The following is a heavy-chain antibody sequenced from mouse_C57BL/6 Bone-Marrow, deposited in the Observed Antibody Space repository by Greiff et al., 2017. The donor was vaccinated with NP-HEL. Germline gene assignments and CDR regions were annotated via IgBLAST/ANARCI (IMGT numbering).Heavy chain of an antibody. V-gene: IGHV2-2*01. D-gene: IGHD1-1*01. CDR3: ARVTTVVAKNYAMDY. J-gene: IGHJ4*01. CDR1: GFSLTSYG. CDR2: IWSGGST. Sequence: VMLVESGPGLVQPSQSLSITCTVSGFSLTSYGVHWVRQSPGKGLEWLGVIWSGGSTDYNAAFISRLSISKDNSKSQVFFKMNSLQADDTAIYYCARVTTVVAKNYAMDYWGQGTSVTVSS.